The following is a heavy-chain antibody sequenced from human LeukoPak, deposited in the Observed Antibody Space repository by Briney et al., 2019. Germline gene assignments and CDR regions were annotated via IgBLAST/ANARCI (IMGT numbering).Heavy chain of an antibody. Sequence: SETLSPTCAVDGGSFSDYYWSWIRQPPGKGLEWIGEIHHSGSTNYNPSLKSRVTMSVDTSKNQFSLKLSSLTAADTAVYFCARSPGRQQLVRSHHWFDPWGQGTLVIVSS. CDR3: ARSPGRQQLVRSHHWFDP. CDR1: GGSFSDYY. D-gene: IGHD6-13*01. CDR2: IHHSGST. V-gene: IGHV4-34*01. J-gene: IGHJ5*02.